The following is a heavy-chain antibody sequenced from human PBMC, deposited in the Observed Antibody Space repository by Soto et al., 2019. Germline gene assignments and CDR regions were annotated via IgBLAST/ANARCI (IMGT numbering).Heavy chain of an antibody. V-gene: IGHV3-23*01. J-gene: IGHJ6*02. D-gene: IGHD2-21*02. CDR3: AKDHFGGDGDYYYYGMDV. CDR1: GFIFSSYA. Sequence: EVQLLESGGGLVQPGGSLRLSCAGPGFIFSSYAMTWVRQAPGKGLEWVSAISGSGGTTYYADSVRGRFSISRDNSKNTLFLQMNSLRAEDTAVYYCAKDHFGGDGDYYYYGMDVWGQGTTVTVSS. CDR2: ISGSGGTT.